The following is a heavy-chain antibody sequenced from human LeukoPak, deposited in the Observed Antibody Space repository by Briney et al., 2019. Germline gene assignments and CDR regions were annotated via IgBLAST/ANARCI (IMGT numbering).Heavy chain of an antibody. CDR3: ARSTSGPYYYYYMDV. Sequence: GESLKISCKGSGHSFTSYWIGWVRQMPGKGLEWMGIIYPGDSDTRYSPSFQGQVTISADKSISTAYLQWSSLKASDTAMYYCARSTSGPYYYYYMDVWGKGTMVTVSS. CDR1: GHSFTSYW. J-gene: IGHJ6*03. V-gene: IGHV5-51*01. CDR2: IYPGDSDT. D-gene: IGHD6-25*01.